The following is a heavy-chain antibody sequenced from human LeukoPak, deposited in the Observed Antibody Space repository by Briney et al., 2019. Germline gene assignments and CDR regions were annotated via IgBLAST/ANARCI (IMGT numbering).Heavy chain of an antibody. CDR3: ARGLSGRYSSSSKDWFDP. CDR2: INPNSGGT. Sequence: ASVKVSCKASGYTFTGYYVHWVRQAPGQGLEWMGWINPNSGGTNHAQKFQGRVTMTRDTSISTAYMDLSNLRSDDTAVYYRARGLSGRYSSSSKDWFDPWGQGTLVTVSS. CDR1: GYTFTGYY. D-gene: IGHD6-6*01. J-gene: IGHJ5*02. V-gene: IGHV1-2*02.